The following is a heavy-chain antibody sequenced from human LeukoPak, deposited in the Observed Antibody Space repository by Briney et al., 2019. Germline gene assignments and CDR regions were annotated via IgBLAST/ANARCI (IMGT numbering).Heavy chain of an antibody. D-gene: IGHD6-13*01. V-gene: IGHV3-43*02. CDR2: ISADGGST. J-gene: IGHJ4*02. Sequence: GGSLRLSCAASGFNFDAYVMHWVRQAPGKGLQWVSLISADGGSTYYADSVKGRFTISRDNSKNSLYLQMNSLTTEDTAFYYCAKDKAGTIVWYGRWAIGLFDYWGQGNLLTVSS. CDR3: AKDKAGTIVWYGRWAIGLFDY. CDR1: GFNFDAYV.